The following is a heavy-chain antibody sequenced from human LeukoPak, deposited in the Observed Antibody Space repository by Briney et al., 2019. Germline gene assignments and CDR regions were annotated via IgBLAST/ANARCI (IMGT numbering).Heavy chain of an antibody. Sequence: SETLSLTCTVSGGSISSYYWSWIRQPPGKGLEWIGYIYYSGSTNYNPSLKSRVTISVDTSKNQFSLKLSSVTAADTAVYYCARSYSSGCYGWFDPWGQGTLVTVSS. CDR1: GGSISSYY. CDR2: IYYSGST. J-gene: IGHJ5*02. V-gene: IGHV4-59*01. CDR3: ARSYSSGCYGWFDP. D-gene: IGHD6-19*01.